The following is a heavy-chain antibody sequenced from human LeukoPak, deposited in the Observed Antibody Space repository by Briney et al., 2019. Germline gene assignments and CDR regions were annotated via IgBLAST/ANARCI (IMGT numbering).Heavy chain of an antibody. J-gene: IGHJ4*02. CDR1: GGSISSGSYY. CDR2: IYTSGST. CDR3: ARARAVGMIGY. Sequence: SETLSLTCTVSGGSISSGSYYWSWIRQPAGKGLEWIGRIYTSGSTNYNPPLKSRVTISVDTSRNQFSLKLSSVTAADTAVYYCARARAVGMIGYWGQGTLVTVSS. V-gene: IGHV4-61*02. D-gene: IGHD1-26*01.